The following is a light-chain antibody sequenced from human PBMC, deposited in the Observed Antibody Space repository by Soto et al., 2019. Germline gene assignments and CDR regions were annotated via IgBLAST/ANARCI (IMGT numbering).Light chain of an antibody. CDR1: QSVSSSY. CDR2: GAS. Sequence: EIVLTQSPGTLSLSPGERATLSCRASQSVSSSYLAWYQQQPGQAPRLLIYGASSSATGIPDRFSGSGSGTDFTLTIIRLEPEDFAVYYCQQYGSSPPYTFGQGPKLEIK. V-gene: IGKV3-20*01. J-gene: IGKJ2*01. CDR3: QQYGSSPPYT.